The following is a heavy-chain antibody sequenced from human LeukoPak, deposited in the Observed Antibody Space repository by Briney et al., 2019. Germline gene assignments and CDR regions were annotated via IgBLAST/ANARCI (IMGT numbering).Heavy chain of an antibody. D-gene: IGHD2-2*01. V-gene: IGHV3-23*01. J-gene: IGHJ4*02. CDR3: AKDRKYCSSTSCPYYFDY. CDR2: ITTGGPNT. CDR1: GFTFSSYT. Sequence: GGSLRLSCTASGFTFSSYTMSWVRQAPGKGLRWVSTITTGGPNTYYADSVKGRFTVSRDDSKNTLYLQMNSLRAEDTAVYYCAKDRKYCSSTSCPYYFDYWGQGTLVTVSS.